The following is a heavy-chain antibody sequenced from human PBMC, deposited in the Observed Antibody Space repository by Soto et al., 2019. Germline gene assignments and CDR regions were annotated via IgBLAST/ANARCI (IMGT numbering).Heavy chain of an antibody. D-gene: IGHD4-17*01. CDR1: GFTFSDYY. CDR3: APVVGSHMTTPY. Sequence: PGGSLRLSCAASGFTFSDYYMSWIRQAPGKGLEWVSYISSSGSTIYYADSVRGRFTISRDNAKNSLYLQMNSLRAEDTAVYYCAPVVGSHMTTPYWGQGTLVTVSS. CDR2: ISSSGSTI. J-gene: IGHJ4*02. V-gene: IGHV3-11*01.